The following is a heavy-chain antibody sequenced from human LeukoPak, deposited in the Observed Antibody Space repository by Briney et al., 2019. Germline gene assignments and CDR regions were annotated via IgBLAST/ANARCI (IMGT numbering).Heavy chain of an antibody. V-gene: IGHV4-59*01. D-gene: IGHD3-22*01. CDR2: IYSSGST. J-gene: IGHJ4*02. CDR3: ARNYDSSGYTAFGY. Sequence: SETLSLTCTVSGGSISSYYWSWIRQPPGKGLEWIGHIYSSGSTNYNPSLKSRVTISVDTSKNQFSLKLSSVTAADTAVYYGARNYDSSGYTAFGYWGRGTLVTVSS. CDR1: GGSISSYY.